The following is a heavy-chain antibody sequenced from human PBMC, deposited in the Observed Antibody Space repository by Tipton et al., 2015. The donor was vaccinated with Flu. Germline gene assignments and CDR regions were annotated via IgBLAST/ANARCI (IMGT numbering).Heavy chain of an antibody. CDR1: GGSISSGGYY. Sequence: LRLSCTVSGGSISSGGYYWSWIRQPPGKGLEWIGSIFHSGSTYYNPSLKSRVTISVDTSKNQFSLKLISVTAADTAVYYCARVSPGVESWFDPWGQGTLVTVSS. V-gene: IGHV4-39*07. J-gene: IGHJ5*02. CDR3: ARVSPGVESWFDP. D-gene: IGHD3-3*01. CDR2: IFHSGST.